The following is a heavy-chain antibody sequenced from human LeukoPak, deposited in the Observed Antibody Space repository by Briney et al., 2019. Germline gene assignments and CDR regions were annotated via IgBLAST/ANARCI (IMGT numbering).Heavy chain of an antibody. Sequence: PGGSLRLSCAASGFTFGSYSMNWVRQAPGKGLEWVSSISSSSNFIYYADSVKGRFTISRDNAKNSLYLQMNSLRAEDTAVYYCARAISDYDASDIWGQGTMVTVSS. J-gene: IGHJ3*02. V-gene: IGHV3-21*01. CDR1: GFTFGSYS. CDR2: ISSSSNFI. D-gene: IGHD4-17*01. CDR3: ARAISDYDASDI.